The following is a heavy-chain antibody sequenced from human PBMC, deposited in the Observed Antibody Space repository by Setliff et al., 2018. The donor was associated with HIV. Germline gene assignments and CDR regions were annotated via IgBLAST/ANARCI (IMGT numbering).Heavy chain of an antibody. J-gene: IGHJ4*02. Sequence: LRLSCAASGFTFSNAWMSWVRQAPGKGLEWVGRIKSKTDGGTTDYAAPVKGRFTISRDDSKNTVYLQLNSLKTEDTAMYYCIADLNDPPAYCPDYWGPGTLVAVSS. CDR2: IKSKTDGGTT. CDR1: GFTFSNAW. CDR3: IADLNDPPAYCPDY. D-gene: IGHD2-21*01. V-gene: IGHV3-15*01.